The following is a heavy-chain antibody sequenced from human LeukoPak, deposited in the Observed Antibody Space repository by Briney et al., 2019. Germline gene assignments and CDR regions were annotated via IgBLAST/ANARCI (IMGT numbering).Heavy chain of an antibody. D-gene: IGHD3-22*01. CDR3: ARDQITMIVVVPDSPIDY. CDR1: GFTFGGST. V-gene: IGHV3-73*01. CDR2: IRNKANNYAT. J-gene: IGHJ4*02. Sequence: GGSLRLSCAASGFTFGGSTMHWVRQASGKGLEWVGRIRNKANNYATAYAASVKGRFTISRDDLKNTAYLQMNSLRAEDTAVYYCARDQITMIVVVPDSPIDYWGQGTLVTVSS.